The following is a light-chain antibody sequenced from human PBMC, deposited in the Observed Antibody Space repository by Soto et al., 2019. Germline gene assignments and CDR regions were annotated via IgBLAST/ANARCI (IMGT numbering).Light chain of an antibody. J-gene: IGKJ1*01. CDR2: DAS. CDR1: QDIRND. V-gene: IGKV1-6*01. CDR3: LQDYSSPWT. Sequence: AIQMTQSPSSLSASVGDRVTITCRASQDIRNDLGWYQQKPGKAPKLLIYDASTLQTGVPSRFRGSGYGTDFTRTLSSLQPEDFATYYCLQDYSSPWTFGQGTKVEI.